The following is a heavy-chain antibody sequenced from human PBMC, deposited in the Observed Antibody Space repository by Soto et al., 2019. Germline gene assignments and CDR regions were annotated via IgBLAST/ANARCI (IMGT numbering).Heavy chain of an antibody. J-gene: IGHJ5*02. CDR3: AREKRQYCGGDCYSEWFDP. D-gene: IGHD2-21*02. CDR2: IYYSGST. Sequence: PSETLSLTCTVSGGPISSGGYYWSWIRQHPGKGLEWIGYIYYSGSTYYNPSLKSRVTISVDTSKNQFSLKLSSVTAADTAVYYCAREKRQYCGGDCYSEWFDPWGQGTLVTVSS. V-gene: IGHV4-31*03. CDR1: GGPISSGGYY.